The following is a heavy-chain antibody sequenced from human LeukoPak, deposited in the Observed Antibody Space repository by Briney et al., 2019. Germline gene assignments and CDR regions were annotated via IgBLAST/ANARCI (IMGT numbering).Heavy chain of an antibody. Sequence: PSETLSLTCTVSGGSISSGSYYWSWIRQPAGKGLEWIGRIYTSGSTNYNPSLKSRVTISVDTSKNQFSLKLSSVTAADTAVYYCARLLRVGYCSTTTCNWFDPWSQGTLVTVSS. CDR3: ARLLRVGYCSTTTCNWFDP. V-gene: IGHV4-61*02. D-gene: IGHD2-2*03. CDR1: GGSISSGSYY. CDR2: IYTSGST. J-gene: IGHJ5*02.